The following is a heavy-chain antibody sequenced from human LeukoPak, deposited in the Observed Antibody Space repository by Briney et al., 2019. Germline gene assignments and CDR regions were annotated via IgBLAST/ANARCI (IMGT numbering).Heavy chain of an antibody. Sequence: KAGGSLRLSCAASGFTFSSYAVSWVRQAPGEGLEWVSGISASGTSTYYTDSVKGRFTISRDNSKNTLYLQMNSLRAEDTAVYYCAKMPVSYSSGWTTFDYWGRGTLVTVSS. J-gene: IGHJ4*02. CDR2: ISASGTST. CDR1: GFTFSSYA. V-gene: IGHV3-23*01. CDR3: AKMPVSYSSGWTTFDY. D-gene: IGHD6-19*01.